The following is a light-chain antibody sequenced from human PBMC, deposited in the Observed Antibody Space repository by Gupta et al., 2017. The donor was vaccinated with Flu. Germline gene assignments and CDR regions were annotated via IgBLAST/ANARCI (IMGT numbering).Light chain of an antibody. CDR3: QQYNNWPTWT. J-gene: IGKJ1*01. CDR1: QSVRSN. V-gene: IGKV3-15*01. CDR2: GAS. Sequence: ALLSVSPGARATLSCRASQSVRSNLAWYQQKPGQAPRLLIYGASTRVTGIPARFSGSGSGTEFTLTISSLQSEDFAVYFCQQYNNWPTWTFGQGTKVEVK.